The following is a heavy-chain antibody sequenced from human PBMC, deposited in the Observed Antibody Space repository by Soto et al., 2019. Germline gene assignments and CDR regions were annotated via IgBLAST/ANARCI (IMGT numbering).Heavy chain of an antibody. CDR2: IYWNDDE. Sequence: SGPTLANPRQPLTLTCTFSGSSLTTSAVGVAWIRHPPERVVEWPAIIYWNDDERYSPSLRSRLTITKDTSKNQVVLKMTNLDAVDTATYYCAPSRRSSGDAFDFWGQGTMVTVSS. J-gene: IGHJ3*01. D-gene: IGHD6-6*01. CDR3: APSRRSSGDAFDF. V-gene: IGHV2-5*01. CDR1: GSSLTTSAVG.